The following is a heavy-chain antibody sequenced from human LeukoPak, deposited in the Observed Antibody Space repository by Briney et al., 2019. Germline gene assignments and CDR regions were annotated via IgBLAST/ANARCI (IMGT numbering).Heavy chain of an antibody. Sequence: SETLSLTCTVSGAFIRNYYWSWIRQPPGKGLEWIACISYSGSTKYDPSLKSRVTISVDTSKNQLSLKLSSVTAADTAVYYCAREPGFDSSGYLNWFDPWGQGTLVTVSS. D-gene: IGHD3-22*01. V-gene: IGHV4-59*01. J-gene: IGHJ5*02. CDR1: GAFIRNYY. CDR2: ISYSGST. CDR3: AREPGFDSSGYLNWFDP.